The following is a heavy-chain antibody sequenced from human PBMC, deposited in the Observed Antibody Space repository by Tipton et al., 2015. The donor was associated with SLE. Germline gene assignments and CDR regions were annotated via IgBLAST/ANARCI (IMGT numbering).Heavy chain of an antibody. D-gene: IGHD2-15*01. CDR3: AREGNCSGGSCWNWFDP. J-gene: IGHJ5*02. CDR2: IYTSGST. V-gene: IGHV4-61*02. CDR1: GGSISSGSYY. Sequence: TLSLTCTVSGGSISSGSYYWSWIRQPAGKGLEWIGRIYTSGSTNYNPSLKSRVTISVDTPKTQCSLKLSSVTAADTAVYYCAREGNCSGGSCWNWFDPWGQGTLVTVSS.